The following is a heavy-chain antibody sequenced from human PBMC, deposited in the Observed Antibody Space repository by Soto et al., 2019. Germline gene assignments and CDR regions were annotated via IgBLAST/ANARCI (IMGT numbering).Heavy chain of an antibody. CDR3: TRSAISPYGGLICPFDY. J-gene: IGHJ4*02. V-gene: IGHV1-3*05. CDR1: GYTFTAYA. Sequence: QVQLAQSGAEERKPGASVKVSCEATGYTFTAYAMHWVRQAPGQRLEWMGWINPANGNTKYSQKFQGRLTITSDTSANSVYMELNSLTSEDTAMYYCTRSAISPYGGLICPFDYWGQGNVVTVSS. D-gene: IGHD3-16*02. CDR2: INPANGNT.